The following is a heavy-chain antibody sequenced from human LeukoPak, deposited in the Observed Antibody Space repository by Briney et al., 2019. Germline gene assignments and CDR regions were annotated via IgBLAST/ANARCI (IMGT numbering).Heavy chain of an antibody. V-gene: IGHV1-2*02. CDR3: ARANALYCSSTSCLFDY. J-gene: IGHJ4*02. Sequence: ASVKVSCKASGYTFTDYYMHWVRQAPGQGLEWMAWINPNSGGTYYAQNFHDRITLTRDTSISTAYMELSRLRSDDTAIYYCARANALYCSSTSCLFDYWGQGTLVTVSS. CDR2: INPNSGGT. D-gene: IGHD2-2*01. CDR1: GYTFTDYY.